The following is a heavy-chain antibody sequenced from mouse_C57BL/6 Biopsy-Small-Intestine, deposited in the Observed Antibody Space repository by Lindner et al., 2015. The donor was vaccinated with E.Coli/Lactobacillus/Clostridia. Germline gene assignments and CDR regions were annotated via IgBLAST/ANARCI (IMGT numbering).Heavy chain of an antibody. V-gene: IGHV1-84*02. Sequence: SVKVSCKASGYSFTGYYIHWVRQAPGQGLEWMGWINPNTGATIYAEKFQGSITMTRDTSITTVYMELSSLTSDDTAFYYCARAQQLARGDFDHWGQGTLVTVSS. CDR1: GYSFTGYY. CDR3: ARAQQLARGDFDH. CDR2: INPNTGAT. J-gene: IGHJ4*01. D-gene: IGHD4-1*02.